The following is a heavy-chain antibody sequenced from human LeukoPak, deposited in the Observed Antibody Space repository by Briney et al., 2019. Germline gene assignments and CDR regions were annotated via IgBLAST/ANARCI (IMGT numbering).Heavy chain of an antibody. CDR1: GFTFSSHT. J-gene: IGHJ4*02. CDR3: AREPPGNYDSTSYYYAHFDS. Sequence: SGGSLRLSCAASGFTFSSHTMNWVRQAPGKGLQWVSSISGGGGTYYADSVKGRFAISRDNAKNSLYLQMNSLRDEDTAVYYCAREPPGNYDSTSYYYAHFDSWGQGTLVTVSS. D-gene: IGHD3-22*01. CDR2: ISGGGGT. V-gene: IGHV3-48*02.